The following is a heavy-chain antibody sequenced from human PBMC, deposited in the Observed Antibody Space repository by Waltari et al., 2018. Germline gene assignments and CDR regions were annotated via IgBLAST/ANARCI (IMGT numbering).Heavy chain of an antibody. CDR2: ISGRGGST. J-gene: IGHJ5*02. D-gene: IGHD3-22*01. CDR1: GFTFSSYA. CDR3: ARYSSGYYYPNWFDP. V-gene: IGHV3-23*01. Sequence: EVQLLESGGGLVQPGGSLRLSCAASGFTFSSYAMSWVRQAPGKGLEWVSAISGRGGSTYYADSVKGRFTISRDNSKNTLYLQMNSLRAEDTAVYYCARYSSGYYYPNWFDPWGQGTLVTVSS.